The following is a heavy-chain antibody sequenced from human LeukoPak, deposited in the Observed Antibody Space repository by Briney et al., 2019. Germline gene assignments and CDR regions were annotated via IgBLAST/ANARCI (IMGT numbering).Heavy chain of an antibody. J-gene: IGHJ4*02. V-gene: IGHV5-51*01. Sequence: GESLKISCKVSGYSFTSYWIAWVRQMPGKGLEWMGIIYPGDSDTRYSPSFQGQVTISADKSISTAYLQWSSLKASDTAMYYCARTEYCGGDCYRQDYWGQGTLVTVSS. CDR1: GYSFTSYW. CDR2: IYPGDSDT. CDR3: ARTEYCGGDCYRQDY. D-gene: IGHD2-21*02.